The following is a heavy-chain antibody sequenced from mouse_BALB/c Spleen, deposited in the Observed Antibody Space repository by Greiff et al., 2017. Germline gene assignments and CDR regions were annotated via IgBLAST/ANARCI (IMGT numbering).Heavy chain of an antibody. CDR3: ARDYYGIRGFAY. D-gene: IGHD1-1*01. J-gene: IGHJ3*01. CDR2: ISNFAYSI. CDR1: GFTFSDYG. Sequence: DVHLVESGGGLVQPGGSRKLSCAASGFTFSDYGMAWVRQAPGKGPEWVAFISNFAYSIYYADTVTGRFTISRENAKNTLYLEMSSLRSEDTAMYYCARDYYGIRGFAYWGQGTLVTVSA. V-gene: IGHV5-15*02.